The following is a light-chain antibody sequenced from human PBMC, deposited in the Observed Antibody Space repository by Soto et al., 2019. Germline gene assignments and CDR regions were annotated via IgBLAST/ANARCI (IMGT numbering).Light chain of an antibody. Sequence: IQMTQSPSTLSASVGDRVTITFPAIQSISNSLNWYQQKPGRAPKLLIYAASSLQSRVPSRFSGSGSGTDFTLTISSLQPEDFATYYCQQSYSTRLMYTFGQGTKVDIK. CDR1: QSISNS. V-gene: IGKV1-39*01. J-gene: IGKJ2*01. CDR2: AAS. CDR3: QQSYSTRLMYT.